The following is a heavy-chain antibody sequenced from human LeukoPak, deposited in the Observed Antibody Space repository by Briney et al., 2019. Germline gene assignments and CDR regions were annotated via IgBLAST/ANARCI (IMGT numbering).Heavy chain of an antibody. Sequence: GGSLRLSCAASGFALSSHWMTWVRQVPGRGPEWVANVNRDGSETYYLDSVKDRFTISKDNAKNSLYLQMNSLRAEDTALYHCARNNGMDVWGQGTTVIVSS. CDR2: VNRDGSET. CDR1: GFALSSHW. CDR3: ARNNGMDV. J-gene: IGHJ6*02. V-gene: IGHV3-7*03.